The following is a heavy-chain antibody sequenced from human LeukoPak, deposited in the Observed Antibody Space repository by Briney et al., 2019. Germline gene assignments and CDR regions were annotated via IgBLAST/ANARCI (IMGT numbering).Heavy chain of an antibody. CDR2: IYSGGST. Sequence: QPGGSLRLSCAASGFTVSSNYMSWVRQAPGKGLEWVSVIYSGGSTYYADSVKGRFTISRDNSKNTLYLQMNSLRAEDTAVYYCAKEGRALENYYYMDVWGKGTTVTVSS. D-gene: IGHD3-10*01. J-gene: IGHJ6*03. CDR3: AKEGRALENYYYMDV. V-gene: IGHV3-66*02. CDR1: GFTVSSNY.